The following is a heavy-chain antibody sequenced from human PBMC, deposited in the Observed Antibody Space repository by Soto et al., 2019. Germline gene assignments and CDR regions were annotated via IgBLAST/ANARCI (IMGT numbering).Heavy chain of an antibody. D-gene: IGHD6-19*01. V-gene: IGHV3-48*02. CDR1: GFIFSSYS. J-gene: IGHJ4*02. Sequence: VGSLRLSCAASGFIFSSYSMNWVRQTPGKGLEWVSYISTNSRSTYYADSVQGRFTISRDNAKNSLYLQMNSLRDEDTAVYFCVREKQWLELFDYWGQRTMVTVSS. CDR2: ISTNSRST. CDR3: VREKQWLELFDY.